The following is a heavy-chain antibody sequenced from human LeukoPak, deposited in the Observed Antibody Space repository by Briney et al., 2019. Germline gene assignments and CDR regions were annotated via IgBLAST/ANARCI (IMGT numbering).Heavy chain of an antibody. D-gene: IGHD1-14*01. V-gene: IGHV3-21*01. Sequence: GGSLRLSCAASGFTFSSYSMNWVRQAPGKGLEWVSSISSSIIYIYYAESAKGRFTISRDNAKNSLYLQMNSLRAEDTAVYYCARVYILDYWGQGTLVTVSS. CDR3: ARVYILDY. CDR1: GFTFSSYS. J-gene: IGHJ4*02. CDR2: ISSSIIYI.